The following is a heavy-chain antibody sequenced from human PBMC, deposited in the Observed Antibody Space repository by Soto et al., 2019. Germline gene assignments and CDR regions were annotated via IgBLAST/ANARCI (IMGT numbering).Heavy chain of an antibody. Sequence: QVQLVQSGAEVKKPGSSVKVSCKASGGTFSSYAISWVRQAPGQGLEWMGGIIPIFGTANYAQKFQGRVTITADESTSTAYMELISLRSEDTAVYYCARDRGATVTTHLGENFDYWGQGTLVTVSS. CDR3: ARDRGATVTTHLGENFDY. V-gene: IGHV1-69*01. CDR1: GGTFSSYA. D-gene: IGHD4-17*01. J-gene: IGHJ4*02. CDR2: IIPIFGTA.